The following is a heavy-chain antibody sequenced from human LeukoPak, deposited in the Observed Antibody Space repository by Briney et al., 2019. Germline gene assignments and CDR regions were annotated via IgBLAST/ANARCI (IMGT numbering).Heavy chain of an antibody. CDR1: GGSLSGYY. CDR3: ARGTEMATISSGDYYYYYMDV. D-gene: IGHD5-24*01. J-gene: IGHJ6*03. CDR2: IYYSGST. V-gene: IGHV4-59*01. Sequence: SETLSLTCAVYGGSLSGYYWSWIRQPPGKGLEWIGYIYYSGSTNYNPSLKSRVTISVDTSKNQFSLKLSSVTAADTAVYYCARGTEMATISSGDYYYYYMDVWGKGTTVTVSS.